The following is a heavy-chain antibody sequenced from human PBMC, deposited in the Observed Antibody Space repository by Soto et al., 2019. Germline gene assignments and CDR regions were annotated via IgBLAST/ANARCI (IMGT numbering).Heavy chain of an antibody. D-gene: IGHD3-22*01. V-gene: IGHV1-24*01. Sequence: GASVKVSCKVSGYTLTELSMHWVRQAPGKGLEWMGGFDPEDGETIYAQKFQGRVTMTEDTSTDTAYMELSSLRSEDTAVYYCATVTYYYDSSGYYQLYNFDYWGQGTLVTVSS. CDR3: ATVTYYYDSSGYYQLYNFDY. J-gene: IGHJ4*02. CDR2: FDPEDGET. CDR1: GYTLTELS.